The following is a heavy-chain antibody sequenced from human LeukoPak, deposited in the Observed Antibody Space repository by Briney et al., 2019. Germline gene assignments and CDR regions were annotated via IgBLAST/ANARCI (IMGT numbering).Heavy chain of an antibody. V-gene: IGHV3-21*01. CDR2: ISSSSSYI. CDR1: GFTFSSYS. D-gene: IGHD3-10*01. CDR3: ARAGGWFGDYAFDI. J-gene: IGHJ3*02. Sequence: GGSLTLSCAASGFTFSSYSMNWVRQAPGKGLEWVSSISSSSSYIYYADSVKGRFTISRDNAKNSLYLQMNSLRAEDTAVYYCARAGGWFGDYAFDIWGKGTIGPVSS.